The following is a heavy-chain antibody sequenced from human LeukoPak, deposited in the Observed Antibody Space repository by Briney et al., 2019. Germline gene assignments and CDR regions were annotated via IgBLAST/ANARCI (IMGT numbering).Heavy chain of an antibody. CDR3: AKDDGSRAFDI. CDR2: INWNGGST. CDR1: GFTFDDYG. J-gene: IGHJ3*02. D-gene: IGHD6-25*01. V-gene: IGHV3-20*01. Sequence: GGSLRLSCAASGFTFDDYGMSWVRQAPGKGLEWVSGINWNGGSTGYADSVKGRFTISRDNAKNSLYLQMNSLRPEDTALYHCAKDDGSRAFDIWGQGTMVTVSS.